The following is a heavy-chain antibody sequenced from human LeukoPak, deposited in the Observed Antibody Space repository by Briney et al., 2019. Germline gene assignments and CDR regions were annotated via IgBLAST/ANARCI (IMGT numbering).Heavy chain of an antibody. Sequence: PSETLSLTCTVSGGSISSSSYHWGWIRQPPGKGLEWIGSIYYSGSTYYNPSLKSRVTISVDTSKNQFSLKLSSVTAADTAVYYCARDRYCSGGSCLHNWFDPWGQGTLVTVSS. D-gene: IGHD2-15*01. CDR1: GGSISSSSYH. CDR2: IYYSGST. J-gene: IGHJ5*02. CDR3: ARDRYCSGGSCLHNWFDP. V-gene: IGHV4-39*07.